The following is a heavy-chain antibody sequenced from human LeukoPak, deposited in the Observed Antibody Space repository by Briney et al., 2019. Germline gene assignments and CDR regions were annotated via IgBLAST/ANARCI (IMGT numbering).Heavy chain of an antibody. Sequence: PSETLSLTCAVSGYSISSDYSWGWIRQPSGKGLEWIGSIYQSVSTYYNPSLKSRVTISVDTSKNQFSLKLSSVTAADTAVYYCARNKSTVTTSRHDAFDIWGQGTMVTVSS. CDR1: GYSISSDYS. CDR2: IYQSVST. CDR3: ARNKSTVTTSRHDAFDI. V-gene: IGHV4-38-2*01. J-gene: IGHJ3*02. D-gene: IGHD4-17*01.